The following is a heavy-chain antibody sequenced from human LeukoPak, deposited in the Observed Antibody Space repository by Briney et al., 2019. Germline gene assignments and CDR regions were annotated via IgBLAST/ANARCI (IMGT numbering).Heavy chain of an antibody. D-gene: IGHD3-22*01. V-gene: IGHV3-23*01. Sequence: GGSLRLSCAAFGFTFSSYAMSWVRQAPGKGLEWVSAISGSGGSTYYADSVKGRFTISRDNSKNTLYLQMNSLRAEDTAVYYCANGRAHYYDSSGPTSTNWGQGTLVTVSS. J-gene: IGHJ4*02. CDR3: ANGRAHYYDSSGPTSTN. CDR1: GFTFSSYA. CDR2: ISGSGGST.